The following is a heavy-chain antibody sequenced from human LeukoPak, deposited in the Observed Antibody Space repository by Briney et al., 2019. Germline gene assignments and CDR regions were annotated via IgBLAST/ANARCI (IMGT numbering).Heavy chain of an antibody. CDR2: INTDGSST. V-gene: IGHV3-74*03. CDR3: ARGVTYRSGSGKFDY. J-gene: IGHJ4*02. CDR1: GFNFRDYH. D-gene: IGHD3-10*01. Sequence: PGGSLRLSCAASGFNFRDYHLHWVRQPPGREPLWVARINTDGSSTTYADSVKGRFSISRDNAKNTLFLQMNSLRAEDTAVYYCARGVTYRSGSGKFDYWGQGSLVTVSS.